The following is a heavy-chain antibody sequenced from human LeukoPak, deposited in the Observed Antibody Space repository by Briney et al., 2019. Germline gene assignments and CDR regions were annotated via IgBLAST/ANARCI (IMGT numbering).Heavy chain of an antibody. V-gene: IGHV3-21*04. D-gene: IGHD5-18*01. CDR1: GFTFSNYW. J-gene: IGHJ5*02. Sequence: GGSLRLSCAASGFTFSNYWMHWVRHAPGKGLEWVSSISTSSSYIDYADSVKGRFTISRDNSKNTLYLQMNSLRAEDTAVYYCAKASRYSYGYLYNWFDPWGQGTLVTVSS. CDR2: ISTSSSYI. CDR3: AKASRYSYGYLYNWFDP.